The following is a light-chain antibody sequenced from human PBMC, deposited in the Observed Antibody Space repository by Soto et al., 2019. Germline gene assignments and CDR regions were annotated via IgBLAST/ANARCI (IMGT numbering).Light chain of an antibody. Sequence: IVLTQSPGTLSLSPGERATLSCRASQSVSSSYLAWHQQKPGQAPRLLIYGASSRATGIPDRFSGSGSGTDFTLTISRLEPEDFAVYYCQQYDRSPWTFGQGTKVEIK. J-gene: IGKJ1*01. CDR2: GAS. CDR3: QQYDRSPWT. CDR1: QSVSSSY. V-gene: IGKV3-20*01.